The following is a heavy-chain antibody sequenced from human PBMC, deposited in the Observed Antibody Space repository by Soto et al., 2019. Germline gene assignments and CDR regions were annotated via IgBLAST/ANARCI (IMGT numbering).Heavy chain of an antibody. CDR2: INTGNSNT. CDR1: GYTFTNYA. V-gene: IGHV1-3*04. CDR3: ARDLGGWYFDY. Sequence: QVQLVQSGAEVKKPGASVTISCKASGYTFTNYAIHWVRQAPGQRLEWMGWINTGNSNTKYSQKFQGRVTITRDTSASTAYMELSSLRSEDTAVYYFARDLGGWYFDYWGQGTLVTVTS. D-gene: IGHD6-19*01. J-gene: IGHJ4*02.